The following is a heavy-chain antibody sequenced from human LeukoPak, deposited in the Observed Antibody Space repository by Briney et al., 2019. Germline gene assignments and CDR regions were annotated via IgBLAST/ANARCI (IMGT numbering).Heavy chain of an antibody. CDR2: IYYSGST. CDR3: ARARRLMATNAFDI. Sequence: SQTLSLTCAVSGGSISSGGYSWSWIRQHPGKGLEWIGYIYYSGSTYYNPSLKSRVTISVDTSKNQFSLKLSSVTAADTAVYYCARARRLMATNAFDIWGQGTMVTVSS. CDR1: GGSISSGGYS. D-gene: IGHD5-24*01. V-gene: IGHV4-31*11. J-gene: IGHJ3*02.